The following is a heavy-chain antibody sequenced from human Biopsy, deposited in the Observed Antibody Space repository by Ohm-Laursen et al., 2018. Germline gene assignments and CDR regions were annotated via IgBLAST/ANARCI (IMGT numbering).Heavy chain of an antibody. V-gene: IGHV4-31*03. Sequence: SQTLSLTCRVSGASVKTSGYFWAWIRQRPGKGLEWIGYISYNERTHYNPSLTSRLAISFDTSNNRISLQLGSVSVADTAVYYCVREPKTGTAEAWYFDLWGRGSPVTVPS. D-gene: IGHD3-9*01. CDR1: GASVKTSGYF. CDR3: VREPKTGTAEAWYFDL. CDR2: ISYNERT. J-gene: IGHJ2*01.